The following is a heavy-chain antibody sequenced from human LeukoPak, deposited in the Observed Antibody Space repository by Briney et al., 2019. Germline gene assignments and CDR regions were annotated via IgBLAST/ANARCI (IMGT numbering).Heavy chain of an antibody. J-gene: IGHJ4*02. CDR3: ARDSHYYDSSGYYYVLDY. D-gene: IGHD3-22*01. V-gene: IGHV4-34*01. Sequence: SETLSLPCAVYGGSFSGYYWSWIRQPPGKGLEWLGEINHSGSTNYNPSLKSRVTISVDTSKNQFSLKLSSVTAADTAVYYCARDSHYYDSSGYYYVLDYWGQGTLVTVSS. CDR2: INHSGST. CDR1: GGSFSGYY.